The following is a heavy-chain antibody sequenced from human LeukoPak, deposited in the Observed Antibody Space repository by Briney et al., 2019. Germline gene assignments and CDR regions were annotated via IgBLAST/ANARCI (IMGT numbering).Heavy chain of an antibody. CDR1: GFTFSGYY. D-gene: IGHD2-2*01. J-gene: IGHJ4*02. V-gene: IGHV1-2*02. CDR2: INPNSGGA. CDR3: ARGLSLSSSPGGFY. Sequence: GASVKVSCKASGFTFSGYYIHWVRQAPGQGLEWMGWINPNSGGANSAQKFQGRVTMTRDTSISTAYMELRRLRSGDTAVCYCARGLSLSSSPGGFYWGQGTLVTVSS.